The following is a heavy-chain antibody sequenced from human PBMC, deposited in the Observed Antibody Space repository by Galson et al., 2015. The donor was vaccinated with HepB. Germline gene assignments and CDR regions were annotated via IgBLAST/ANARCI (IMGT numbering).Heavy chain of an antibody. Sequence: SVKVSCKASGGTFSSYTISWVRQAPGQGLEWMGRIIPILGIANYAQKFQGRVTITADKSTSTAYMELSSLRSEDTAVYYCASNLSRYFDWLLYDVRAEEADEFDYWGQGTLVTVSS. J-gene: IGHJ4*02. V-gene: IGHV1-69*02. CDR1: GGTFSSYT. D-gene: IGHD3-9*01. CDR3: ASNLSRYFDWLLYDVRAEEADEFDY. CDR2: IIPILGIA.